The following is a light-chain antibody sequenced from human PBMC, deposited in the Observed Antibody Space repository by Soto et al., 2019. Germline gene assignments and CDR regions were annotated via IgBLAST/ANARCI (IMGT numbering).Light chain of an antibody. J-gene: IGKJ5*01. Sequence: EIVLTQSPGTLSLSPGERATLSCRASQSVSNNYLAWYQQKPGQAPRLLIYGASGRATGIPDRFSGSGSGTDFTLTISRLEPEDFAVYYCQQYGDSPITFGQGTRLEIK. CDR2: GAS. CDR1: QSVSNNY. V-gene: IGKV3-20*01. CDR3: QQYGDSPIT.